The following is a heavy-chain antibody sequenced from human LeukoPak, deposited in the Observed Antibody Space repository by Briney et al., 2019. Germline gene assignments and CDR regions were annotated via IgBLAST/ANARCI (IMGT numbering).Heavy chain of an antibody. V-gene: IGHV4-30-2*01. CDR2: IYHSGST. Sequence: PSETLSLTCTVSGGSISSGGYYWSCIRQPPGKGLEWIGYIYHSGSTYYNPSLKSRVTISVDRSKNQFSLKLSSVTAADTAVYYCARDRALGSGIYYVDYWGQGTLVTVSS. CDR1: GGSISSGGYY. D-gene: IGHD1-26*01. J-gene: IGHJ4*02. CDR3: ARDRALGSGIYYVDY.